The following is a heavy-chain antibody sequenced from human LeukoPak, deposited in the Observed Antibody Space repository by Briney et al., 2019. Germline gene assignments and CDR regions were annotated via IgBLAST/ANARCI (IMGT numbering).Heavy chain of an antibody. Sequence: SETLSLTCTVSGGSISSGSYYWSWIRQPAGKGLEWIGRIYTSGSTNYNPSLKSRVTISVDTSKNQFSLKLSSVTAADTAVYYCARDWSGSYLFDYWGQGTLVTVSS. CDR3: ARDWSGSYLFDY. D-gene: IGHD1-26*01. CDR2: IYTSGST. V-gene: IGHV4-61*02. CDR1: GGSISSGSYY. J-gene: IGHJ4*02.